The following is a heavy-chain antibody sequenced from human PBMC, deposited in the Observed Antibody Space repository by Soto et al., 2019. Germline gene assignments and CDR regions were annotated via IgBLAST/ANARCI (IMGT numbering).Heavy chain of an antibody. Sequence: SVKVSCKASGGTFSSYAISWVRQAPGQGLEWMGGIIPIFGTANYAQKFQGRVTITADESTSTAYMELSSLRSEDTAVYYCARRELSIAVAGYRYWGQGTLVTVSS. CDR2: IIPIFGTA. V-gene: IGHV1-69*13. CDR1: GGTFSSYA. J-gene: IGHJ4*02. D-gene: IGHD6-19*01. CDR3: ARRELSIAVAGYRY.